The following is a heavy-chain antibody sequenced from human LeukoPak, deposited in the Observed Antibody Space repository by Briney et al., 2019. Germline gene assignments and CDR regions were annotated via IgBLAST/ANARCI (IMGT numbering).Heavy chain of an antibody. CDR2: INHSGST. V-gene: IGHV4-34*01. J-gene: IGHJ3*01. CDR1: GGSFSGYY. D-gene: IGHD2-2*01. Sequence: SETLSLTCAVYGGSFSGYYWSWIRRPPGKGLEWIGEINHSGSTNYNPSLKSRVTISVDTSKNQFSLKLSSVTAADTAVYYCVRDVTSVTVRSAFDVWGQGTTVTVSS. CDR3: VRDVTSVTVRSAFDV.